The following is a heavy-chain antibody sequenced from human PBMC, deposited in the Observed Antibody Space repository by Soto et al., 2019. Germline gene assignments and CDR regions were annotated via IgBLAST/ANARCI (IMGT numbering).Heavy chain of an antibody. J-gene: IGHJ5*02. Sequence: EVQLVESGGGLVQPGGSLRLSCAASGFTFSTYWMHWVRHAPGKGLVWVSRINSDGSSTYYADSVKGRFTISRDNAKNTPYLQMNSVRAEDTAVYYCNTWFDPWGQGTLVTVSS. CDR1: GFTFSTYW. CDR2: INSDGSST. CDR3: NTWFDP. V-gene: IGHV3-74*01.